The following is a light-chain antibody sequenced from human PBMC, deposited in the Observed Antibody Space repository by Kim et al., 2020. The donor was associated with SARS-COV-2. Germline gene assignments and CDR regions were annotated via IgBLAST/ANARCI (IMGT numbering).Light chain of an antibody. V-gene: IGLV3-21*04. CDR1: NIGSKG. J-gene: IGLJ3*02. CDR2: YDS. CDR3: QVWDVGHLV. Sequence: SYELTQPPSVSVAPGKTARITCGGNNIGSKGVHWCQQKPGQAPVLVIYYDSDRPSGIPERFSGSKSGNTATLTINRVEAGDEADYFCQVWDVGHLVFGGGTQLTVL.